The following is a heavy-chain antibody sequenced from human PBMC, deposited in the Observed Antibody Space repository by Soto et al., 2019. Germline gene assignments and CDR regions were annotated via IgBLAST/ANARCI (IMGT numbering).Heavy chain of an antibody. CDR3: ARMGRGIVVVYPWVAFDI. D-gene: IGHD3-22*01. Sequence: QVQLVQSGAEVKKPGSSVKVSCKASGGTFSSYAISWVRQAPGQGLEWMGGIIPIFGTANYAQKFQGRVTITADKSTSTAYMELSSLRSEDTAVYYCARMGRGIVVVYPWVAFDIWGQGTMVTVSS. V-gene: IGHV1-69*06. CDR2: IIPIFGTA. CDR1: GGTFSSYA. J-gene: IGHJ3*02.